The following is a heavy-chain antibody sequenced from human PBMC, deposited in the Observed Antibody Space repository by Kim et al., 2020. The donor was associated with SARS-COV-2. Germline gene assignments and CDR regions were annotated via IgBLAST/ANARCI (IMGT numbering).Heavy chain of an antibody. CDR3: ARGRGSGSSQYYYYYGMDV. CDR2: INHSGST. CDR1: GGSFSGYY. D-gene: IGHD3-10*01. J-gene: IGHJ6*01. V-gene: IGHV4-34*01. Sequence: SETLSLTCAVYGGSFSGYYWSWIRQPPGKGLEWIGEINHSGSTNYNPSLKSRVTISVDTSKNQFSLKLSSVTAADTAVYYCARGRGSGSSQYYYYYGMDV.